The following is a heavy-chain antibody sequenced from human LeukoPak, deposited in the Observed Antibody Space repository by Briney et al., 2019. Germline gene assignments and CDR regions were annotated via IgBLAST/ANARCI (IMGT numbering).Heavy chain of an antibody. V-gene: IGHV3-11*01. Sequence: GGSLRLSCAASGFTFSDYYMSWIRQAPGKGLGWVSYISSSGSTIYYADSVKGRFTISRDNAKNSLYLQMNSLRAEDTAVYYCARMEGYCSGGSCYVHWFDPWGQGTLVTVSS. D-gene: IGHD2-15*01. J-gene: IGHJ5*02. CDR2: ISSSGSTI. CDR3: ARMEGYCSGGSCYVHWFDP. CDR1: GFTFSDYY.